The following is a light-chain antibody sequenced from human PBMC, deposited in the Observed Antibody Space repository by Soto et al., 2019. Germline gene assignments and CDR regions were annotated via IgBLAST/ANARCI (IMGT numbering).Light chain of an antibody. CDR1: QSIASH. CDR2: DAS. J-gene: IGKJ5*01. V-gene: IGKV3-11*01. Sequence: LSLSSFALSLPPRERATLSCRASQSIASHLAWYQQKPGQAPRLLRHDASSRATGIPARFSGSGSGTDFTLTISSLEPQEVDVFRCQSPDSSRPLNTSCEGTRL. CDR3: QSPDSSRPLNT.